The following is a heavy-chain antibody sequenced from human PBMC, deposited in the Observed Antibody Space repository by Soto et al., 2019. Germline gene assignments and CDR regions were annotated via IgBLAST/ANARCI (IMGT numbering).Heavy chain of an antibody. CDR3: ARTAPRNGDDAFDS. D-gene: IGHD2-8*01. CDR2: IYSGGST. J-gene: IGHJ3*02. V-gene: IGHV3-53*04. Sequence: EVQLVESGGGLVQPGGSLRLSCAASGFTVSSNYMSWVRQAPGKGLEWVSVIYSGGSTYYADSVKGRFTISRHNSKNRLYLQMNSLIADDTAVYYCARTAPRNGDDAFDSWCQGTMVTVSS. CDR1: GFTVSSNY.